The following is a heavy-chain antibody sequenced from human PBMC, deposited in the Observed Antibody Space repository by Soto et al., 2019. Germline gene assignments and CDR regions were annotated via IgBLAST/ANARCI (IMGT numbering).Heavy chain of an antibody. J-gene: IGHJ4*02. CDR3: ASLTFPSPYYGSEPLEY. V-gene: IGHV1-8*01. CDR1: GYTFTSYD. Sequence: QVQLVQSGAEVKKPGASVKVSCKASGYTFTSYDINWVRQATGQGLEWMGWMNPNSGNTGYAQKFQGRVTMTRNTSISTAYMELSSLRSEDTAVYYCASLTFPSPYYGSEPLEYWGQGTLVTVSS. D-gene: IGHD3-10*01. CDR2: MNPNSGNT.